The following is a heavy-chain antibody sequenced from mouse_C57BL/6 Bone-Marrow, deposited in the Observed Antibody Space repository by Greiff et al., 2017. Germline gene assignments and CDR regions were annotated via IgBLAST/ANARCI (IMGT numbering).Heavy chain of an antibody. D-gene: IGHD1-1*01. CDR1: GYTFTSYD. CDR2: IYPRDGST. CDR3: ARDFVSSYWYFDV. J-gene: IGHJ1*03. Sequence: VQLQQSGPELVKPGASVKLSCKASGYTFTSYDINWVKQRHGQGLEWIGCIYPRDGSTKYNEKFKGKATLTVDTSSSTAYMELHSLTSEDSAVYFCARDFVSSYWYFDVWGTGTTVTVSS. V-gene: IGHV1-85*01.